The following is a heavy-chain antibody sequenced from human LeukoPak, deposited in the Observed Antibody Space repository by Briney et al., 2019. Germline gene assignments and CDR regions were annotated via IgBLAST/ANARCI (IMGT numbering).Heavy chain of an antibody. J-gene: IGHJ4*02. CDR1: GYSIRSGYY. D-gene: IGHD1-26*01. Sequence: KPSETLSLTCAVSGYSIRSGYYWAWIRQPPEKGLEWIGSLHHTRSTYCNPSLKSRVTMSVDRSNNKFSLNLNSVTAADTAVYYCARDRESSPWELLLDYWGQGIVVTVSS. CDR3: ARDRESSPWELLLDY. CDR2: LHHTRST. V-gene: IGHV4-38-2*02.